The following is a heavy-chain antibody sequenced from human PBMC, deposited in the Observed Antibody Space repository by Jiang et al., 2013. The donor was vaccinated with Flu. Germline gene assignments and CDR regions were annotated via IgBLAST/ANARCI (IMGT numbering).Heavy chain of an antibody. CDR1: GFTFDDYA. D-gene: IGHD1-26*01. Sequence: RLSCAASGFTFDDYAMHWVRQAPGKGLEWVSGISWNSGSIGYADSVKGRFTISRDNAKNSLYLQMNSLRAEDTALYYCAKDIGGSYYPHNWFDPWGQGTLVTVSS. V-gene: IGHV3-9*01. CDR3: AKDIGGSYYPHNWFDP. CDR2: ISWNSGSI. J-gene: IGHJ5*02.